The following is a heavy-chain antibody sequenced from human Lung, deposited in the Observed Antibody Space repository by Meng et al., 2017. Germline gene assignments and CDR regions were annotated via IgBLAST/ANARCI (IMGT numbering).Heavy chain of an antibody. J-gene: IGHJ4*01. CDR2: IKSKTDGETA. V-gene: IGHV3-15*01. Sequence: ELVESGGDLVDAWGSLRLSCAASGFTFRNAWMSWVRQAPGKGLEWVGRIKSKTDGETADYAAPVKGRFTISRDDSQNTLYLQMNSLKTEDTAVYYCQWLSTHPPDQWGQGTLVTVSS. CDR1: GFTFRNAW. D-gene: IGHD3-22*01. CDR3: QWLSTHPPDQ.